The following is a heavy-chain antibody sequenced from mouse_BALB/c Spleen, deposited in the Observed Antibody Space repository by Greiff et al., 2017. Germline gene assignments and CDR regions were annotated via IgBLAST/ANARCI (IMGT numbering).Heavy chain of an antibody. V-gene: IGHV3-2*02. Sequence: EVKLQESGPGLVKPSQSLSLTCTVTGYSITSDYAWNWIRQFPGNKLEWMGYISYSGSTSYNPSLKSRISITRDTSKNQFFLQLNSVTTEDTATYYCARSDRYGWYFDVWGAGTTVTVSS. J-gene: IGHJ1*01. CDR2: ISYSGST. D-gene: IGHD2-14*01. CDR3: ARSDRYGWYFDV. CDR1: GYSITSDYA.